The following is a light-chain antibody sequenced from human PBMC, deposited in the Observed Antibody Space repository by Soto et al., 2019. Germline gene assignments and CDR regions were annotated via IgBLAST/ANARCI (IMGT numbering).Light chain of an antibody. CDR3: QHYDSAVDS. CDR1: QSPSRF. Sequence: DIQMTQSPSSLSASVGDRVTITCRASQSPSRFLNWYQQKSGKAPKLLIYAASTLQSGVPSRFSGSGSGTDFTLTISSLQPEDVATYYCQHYDSAVDSFGGGTKVDIK. J-gene: IGKJ4*01. V-gene: IGKV1-27*01. CDR2: AAS.